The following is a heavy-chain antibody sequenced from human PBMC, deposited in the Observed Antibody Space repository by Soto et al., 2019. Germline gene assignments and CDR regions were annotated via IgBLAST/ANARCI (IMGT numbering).Heavy chain of an antibody. V-gene: IGHV1-46*01. Sequence: ASVKVSCKASGYIFSSHCIYWVRQAPGQGLQWMGIINPGGGRTAYAQKFQGRVTITADESTSTAYMELSSLRSEDTAVYYCARDYRSSSIGGMDVWGQGTTVTVSS. CDR3: ARDYRSSSIGGMDV. CDR2: INPGGGRT. J-gene: IGHJ6*02. D-gene: IGHD6-6*01. CDR1: GYIFSSHC.